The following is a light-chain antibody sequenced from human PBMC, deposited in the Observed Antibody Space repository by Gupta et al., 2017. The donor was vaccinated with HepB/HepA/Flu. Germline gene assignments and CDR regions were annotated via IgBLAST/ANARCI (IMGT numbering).Light chain of an antibody. CDR1: SSDVGGYNY. V-gene: IGLV2-14*01. CDR2: DVS. J-gene: IGLJ3*02. CDR3: SSYTSSSTPPWV. Sequence: QSALTQPASVSGSPGQSITISCTGTSSDVGGYNYVSWYQQHPGKAPKLMIYDVSNRPSGVSNRFSGSKSGNTASPTISGLQAEDEADYYCSSYTSSSTPPWVFGGGTKLTVL.